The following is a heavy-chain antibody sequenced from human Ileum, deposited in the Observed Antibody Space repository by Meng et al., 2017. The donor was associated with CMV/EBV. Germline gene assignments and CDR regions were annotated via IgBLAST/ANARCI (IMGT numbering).Heavy chain of an antibody. CDR1: TFVSYW. CDR2: INSDGSST. Sequence: TFVSYWMHWVRQAPGKGLVWVSRINSDGSSTSYADSVKGRFTISRDNAKNTLYLQMNSLRAEDTAVYYCARGATYYDFWSGLLLDYWGQGTLVTVSS. J-gene: IGHJ4*02. V-gene: IGHV3-74*01. D-gene: IGHD3-3*01. CDR3: ARGATYYDFWSGLLLDY.